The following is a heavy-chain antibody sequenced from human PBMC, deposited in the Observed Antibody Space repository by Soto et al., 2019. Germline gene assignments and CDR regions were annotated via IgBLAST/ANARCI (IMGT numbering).Heavy chain of an antibody. D-gene: IGHD6-13*01. CDR1: GGSISSYY. Sequence: PSETLSVTCTVSGGSISSYYWSWIRQPPGKGLEWIGYIYYSGNTNYNPSLKSRVTISVDTSKNQFSLKLSSVTAADTAVYYCARHGSSSWYGPFDYWGQGTLVTVSS. J-gene: IGHJ4*02. V-gene: IGHV4-59*08. CDR3: ARHGSSSWYGPFDY. CDR2: IYYSGNT.